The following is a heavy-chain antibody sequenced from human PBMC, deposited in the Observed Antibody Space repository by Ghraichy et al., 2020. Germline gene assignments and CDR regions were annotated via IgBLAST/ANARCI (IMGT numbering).Heavy chain of an antibody. D-gene: IGHD3-10*01. J-gene: IGHJ3*02. V-gene: IGHV3-7*01. CDR2: INEDGSAK. Sequence: GGSLRLSCAASGFTFSSYWMKWVRQAPGKGLEWVANINEDGSAKYYVDSVKGRFTISRDNAKNSLDLRMNSLRVDDTAVYYCARGGPRRGVVDIWGQGTMVTVSS. CDR1: GFTFSSYW. CDR3: ARGGPRRGVVDI.